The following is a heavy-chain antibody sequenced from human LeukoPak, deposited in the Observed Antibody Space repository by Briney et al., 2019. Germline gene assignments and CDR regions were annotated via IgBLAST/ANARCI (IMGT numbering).Heavy chain of an antibody. CDR3: ARDGSGHWFDP. CDR1: GYTFNTYG. Sequence: ASVKVSCKASGYTFNTYGISWVRRAPGQGLEWMGWIDAYNGDTNHAQKFQGRVTMTTDTSTTTAYMELGSLRSDDTAVYYCARDGSGHWFDPWGQGTPVTVSS. J-gene: IGHJ5*02. CDR2: IDAYNGDT. D-gene: IGHD6-25*01. V-gene: IGHV1-18*04.